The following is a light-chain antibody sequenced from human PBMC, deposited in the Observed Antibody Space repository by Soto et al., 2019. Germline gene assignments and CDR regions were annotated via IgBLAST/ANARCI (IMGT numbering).Light chain of an antibody. CDR3: HQCQSWPLR. J-gene: IGKJ1*01. CDR1: QAVNPR. Sequence: ELVLPQSPATLSSLPRDRVILSFRASQAVNPRLPWYQDQPDQAHRLLIYLASNGAAGVRARFSGNGSETDFTLPISNLEPEDFAVYFCHQCQSWPLRFGQGAKV. CDR2: LAS. V-gene: IGKV3D-11*01.